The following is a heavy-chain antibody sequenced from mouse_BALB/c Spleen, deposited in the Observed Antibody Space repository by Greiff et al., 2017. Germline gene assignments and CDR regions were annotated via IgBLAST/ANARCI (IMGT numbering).Heavy chain of an antibody. CDR2: IYPGNSDT. Sequence: EVQVVESGTVLARPGASVKMSCKASGYTFTSYWMHWVKQRPGQGLEWIGAIYPGNSDTSYNQKFKGKAKLTAVTSTSTAYMELSSLTNEDSAVYYCTRDYGSAFDYWGQGTTLTVSS. D-gene: IGHD1-1*01. V-gene: IGHV1-5*01. J-gene: IGHJ2*01. CDR1: GYTFTSYW. CDR3: TRDYGSAFDY.